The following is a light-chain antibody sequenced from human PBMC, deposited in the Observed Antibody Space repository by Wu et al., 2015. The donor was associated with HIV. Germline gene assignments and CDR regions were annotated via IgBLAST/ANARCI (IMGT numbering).Light chain of an antibody. J-gene: IGKJ1*01. V-gene: IGKV1-39*01. CDR2: AAS. CDR1: QTVTTY. CDR3: QQSYTTPPT. Sequence: DIQMTQSPSSLSASVGDRVTITCRASQTVTTYLNWYQQKLGKAPTLLIYAASSLQSGAPPRFSGSGSGTDFTLTISSLQPEDFATYYCQQSYTTPPTFGQGTKVEIK.